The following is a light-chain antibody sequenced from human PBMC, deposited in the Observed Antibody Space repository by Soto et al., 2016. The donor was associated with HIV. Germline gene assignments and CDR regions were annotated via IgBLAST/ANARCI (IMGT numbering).Light chain of an antibody. CDR1: NIGSKS. CDR3: QVWDSSSDHSPWV. CDR2: DDS. V-gene: IGLV3-21*03. J-gene: IGLJ3*02. Sequence: SYELTQPPSVSVAPGKTASITCGGNNIGSKSVHWYQQKPGQAPVMVVYDDSDRPSGIPERFSGSNSGNTATLTISRVEAGDEADYYCQVWDSSSDHSPWVFGGGTKLTVL.